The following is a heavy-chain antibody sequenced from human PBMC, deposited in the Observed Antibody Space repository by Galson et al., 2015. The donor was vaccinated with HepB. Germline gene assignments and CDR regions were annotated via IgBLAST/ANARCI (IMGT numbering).Heavy chain of an antibody. J-gene: IGHJ6*02. V-gene: IGHV1-18*04. CDR2: ISAYNGNT. CDR3: ASVRVSGYYYNYYYGMDV. D-gene: IGHD3-22*01. CDR1: GYTFTSYG. Sequence: SVKVSCKASGYTFTSYGISWVRQAPGQGLEWMGWISAYNGNTNYAQKLQGRVTMTTDTSTSTAYMELRSLRSDATAVYYCASVRVSGYYYNYYYGMDVWGQGTTVTVSS.